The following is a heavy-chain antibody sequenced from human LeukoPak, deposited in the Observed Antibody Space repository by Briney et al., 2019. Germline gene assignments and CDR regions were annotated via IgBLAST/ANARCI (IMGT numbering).Heavy chain of an antibody. V-gene: IGHV3-53*01. CDR3: AARECSYTCCYGGVFDY. CDR2: IYSAGTA. J-gene: IGHJ4*02. CDR1: GLTVSGKH. D-gene: IGHD3-16*01. Sequence: GGSLRLSCAASGLTVSGKHMSWVRQAPGKGLEWVSVIYSAGTANYAESVEGRFAISRDNTKNTLHLQMNSLRVEDTAIYYCAARECSYTCCYGGVFDYWGQGTLVSVSS.